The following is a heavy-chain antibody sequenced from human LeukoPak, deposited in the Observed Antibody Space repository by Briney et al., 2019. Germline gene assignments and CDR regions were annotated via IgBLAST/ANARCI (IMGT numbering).Heavy chain of an antibody. D-gene: IGHD2-15*01. J-gene: IGHJ4*02. CDR3: ARAPPCSAGGLDY. V-gene: IGHV3-74*01. Sequence: YSLCHATRKSLGWVSRVNSDGSSTTYADSVKGRFTISRDNAKNTLYLQMNSLRAEDTAVYYCARAPPCSAGGLDYWGQGSLGTASS. CDR2: VNSDGSST.